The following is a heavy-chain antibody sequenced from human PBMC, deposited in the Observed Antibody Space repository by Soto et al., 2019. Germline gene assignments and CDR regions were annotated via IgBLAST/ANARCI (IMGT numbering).Heavy chain of an antibody. D-gene: IGHD3-22*01. V-gene: IGHV4-30-2*01. CDR3: ARLTYYYDSSGYPTAFFFDY. Sequence: SETLSLTCTVSGGSISSSSYYWGWIRQPPGKGLEWIGYIYHSGSTYYNPSLKSRVTISVDRSKNQFSLKLSSVTAADTAVYYCARLTYYYDSSGYPTAFFFDYWGQGTLVTVSS. CDR2: IYHSGST. J-gene: IGHJ4*02. CDR1: GGSISSSSYY.